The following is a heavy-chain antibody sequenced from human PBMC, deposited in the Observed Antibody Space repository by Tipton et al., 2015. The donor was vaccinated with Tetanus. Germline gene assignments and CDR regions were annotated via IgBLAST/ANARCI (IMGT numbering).Heavy chain of an antibody. CDR2: INYAGST. J-gene: IGHJ5*02. V-gene: IGHV4-34*01. Sequence: TLSLTCAVHGGSFRDNFWSWIRQSPGKGLEWIGEINYAGSTNYNPSLKSRVTMSVNTSKRGVSRKLNSVTAADTAVYYCAAAIVRWFDPWGQGTLVAVSS. CDR3: AAAIVRWFDP. D-gene: IGHD6-13*01. CDR1: GGSFRDNF.